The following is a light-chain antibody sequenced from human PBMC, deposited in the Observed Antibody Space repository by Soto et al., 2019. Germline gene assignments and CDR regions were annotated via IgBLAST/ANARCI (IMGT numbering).Light chain of an antibody. CDR3: CSYAGSSNV. CDR2: EGS. Sequence: ARTHPASGSGVPLGGRPIFRNRTSIDVGSYNLVSWYQQHPGKAPKLMIYEGSKRPSGVSNRFSGSKSGNTASLTISGLQAEDEADYYCCSYAGSSNVFGTGTKVTVL. J-gene: IGLJ1*01. CDR1: SIDVGSYNL. V-gene: IGLV2-23*03.